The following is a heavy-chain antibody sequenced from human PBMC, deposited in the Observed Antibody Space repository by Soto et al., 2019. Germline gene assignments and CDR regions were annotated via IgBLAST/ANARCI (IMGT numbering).Heavy chain of an antibody. CDR2: IYYSGST. CDR3: ARRCTYYYGSGSYLSSWFDP. CDR1: GGSISSSSYY. Sequence: SETLSLTCTVSGGSISSSSYYWAWIRQPPGKGLEWIGSIYYSGSTYYNPSLKSRVTISVDTSKNQFSLKLSSVTAADTAVYYCARRCTYYYGSGSYLSSWFDPWGQGTLVTVSS. J-gene: IGHJ5*02. V-gene: IGHV4-39*01. D-gene: IGHD3-10*01.